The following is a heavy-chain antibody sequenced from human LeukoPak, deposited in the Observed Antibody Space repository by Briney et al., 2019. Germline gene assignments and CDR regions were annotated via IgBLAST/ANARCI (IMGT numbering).Heavy chain of an antibody. D-gene: IGHD6-19*01. Sequence: GGSLRLSCAASGFTFSSYGMHWARQAPGKGLEWVAVIWYDGSNKYYADSVKGRFTISRDNSKNTLYLQMNSLRAEDTAVYYCARAVRPVIFGKQRPAYDMDVWGQGTTVTVSS. CDR2: IWYDGSNK. V-gene: IGHV3-33*01. CDR3: ARAVRPVIFGKQRPAYDMDV. J-gene: IGHJ6*02. CDR1: GFTFSSYG.